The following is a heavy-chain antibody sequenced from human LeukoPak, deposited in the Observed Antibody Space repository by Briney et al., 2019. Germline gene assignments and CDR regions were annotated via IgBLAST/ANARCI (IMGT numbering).Heavy chain of an antibody. D-gene: IGHD7-27*01. CDR1: GFTFSSYA. V-gene: IGHV3-23*01. J-gene: IGHJ4*02. Sequence: GGSLRLSCAASGFTFSSYAMSWVRQAPGKGLEWVSGISGSGDSTYYTDSVKGRFTISRDNSKNTLYLQMNSLRAEDTAVYYCAKKVPANWGSYFDYWGQGTLVTVSS. CDR3: AKKVPANWGSYFDY. CDR2: ISGSGDST.